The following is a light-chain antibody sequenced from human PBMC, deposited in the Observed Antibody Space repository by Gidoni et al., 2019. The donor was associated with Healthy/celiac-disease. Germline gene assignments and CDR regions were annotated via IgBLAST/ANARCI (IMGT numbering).Light chain of an antibody. V-gene: IGKV3-15*01. CDR2: GAS. J-gene: IGKJ2*03. CDR3: QQYNNWPPYS. Sequence: EIVMTQSPATLSVSPGERATLSLAWYQQKPGQAPRLLIYGASTRATGIPARFSGSGSGTEFTLTISSLQSEDFAVYYCQQYNNWPPYSFGQGTKLEIK.